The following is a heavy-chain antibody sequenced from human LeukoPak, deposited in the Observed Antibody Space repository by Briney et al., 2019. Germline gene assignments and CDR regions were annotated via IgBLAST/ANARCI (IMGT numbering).Heavy chain of an antibody. CDR3: ARGYYDILTGYYP. Sequence: PGGSLRLSCAASGFTFSSYWMSWVRQAPGKGLEWVTNIKQDGSEKYYVDSVKGRFTISRDNAKNSLYLQMNSLRAEDTAVYYCARGYYDILTGYYPWGQGTPVTVSS. CDR1: GFTFSSYW. D-gene: IGHD3-9*01. J-gene: IGHJ5*02. V-gene: IGHV3-7*01. CDR2: IKQDGSEK.